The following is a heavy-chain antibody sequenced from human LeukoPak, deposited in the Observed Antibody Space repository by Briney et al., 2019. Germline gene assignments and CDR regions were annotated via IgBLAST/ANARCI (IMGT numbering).Heavy chain of an antibody. CDR2: IRYDGSNK. J-gene: IGHJ6*03. V-gene: IGHV3-30*02. D-gene: IGHD4-17*01. CDR3: AKVGNGDYYYYMDV. CDR1: GFTFSSYG. Sequence: GGSLRLSCAASGFTFSSYGMHWVRQAPGKGLEGVAFIRYDGSNKYYADSVKGRFTISRDNSKNTLYLQMNSLRAEDTAVYYCAKVGNGDYYYYMDVWGKGTTVTVSS.